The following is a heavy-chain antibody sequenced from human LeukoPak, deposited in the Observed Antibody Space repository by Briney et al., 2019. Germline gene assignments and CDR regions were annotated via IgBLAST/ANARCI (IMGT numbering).Heavy chain of an antibody. J-gene: IGHJ4*02. V-gene: IGHV3-53*01. D-gene: IGHD3-10*01. CDR2: IYSGGST. CDR3: ARDQVRPDIGELDNTGNFDY. CDR1: GFTVSSNY. Sequence: GGSLRLSCAASGFTVSSNYMSWVRQAAGKGLEWVAVIYSGGSTYYADSVKGRFTISRDNAKNSPYLQRNSLRAEDTAVYYCARDQVRPDIGELDNTGNFDYWGQGTLVTVSS.